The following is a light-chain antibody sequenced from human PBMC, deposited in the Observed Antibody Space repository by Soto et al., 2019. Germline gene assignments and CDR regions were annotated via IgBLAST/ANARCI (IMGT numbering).Light chain of an antibody. V-gene: IGLV2-23*02. CDR1: SSDVGAYEH. J-gene: IGLJ1*01. CDR3: CSFAGSRILYV. CDR2: DVN. Sequence: QSVLTQPASVSGSPGQSVTISCTGASSDVGAYEHVSWYQQHPGRAPKLILYDVNNRPSGVSNHFSGSKSGNTASLVISGLQANDAADYYCCSFAGSRILYVFRARTKVTVL.